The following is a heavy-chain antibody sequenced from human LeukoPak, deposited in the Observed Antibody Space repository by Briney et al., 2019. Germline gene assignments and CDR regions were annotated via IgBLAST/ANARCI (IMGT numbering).Heavy chain of an antibody. Sequence: GGSLRLSCAASGFTFSSYWMSWVRQAPGKGLEWVANIKQDGSEKYYVDSVKGRFTISRDNAKNSLYLQMNSLRAEDTAVYYCARARGSGWYRGSFDYWGQGTLVTVSS. CDR1: GFTFSSYW. CDR2: IKQDGSEK. J-gene: IGHJ4*02. CDR3: ARARGSGWYRGSFDY. V-gene: IGHV3-7*01. D-gene: IGHD6-19*01.